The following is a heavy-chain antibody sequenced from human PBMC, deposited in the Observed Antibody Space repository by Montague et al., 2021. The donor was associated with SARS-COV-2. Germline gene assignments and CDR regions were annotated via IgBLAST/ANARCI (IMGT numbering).Heavy chain of an antibody. Sequence: CAISGDSVSSITATWNWIRQSPSRGLEWLGSTYYRSKWYNDYAISLKSRITINPDTSKNQFSLQLSSVAPEDTAVFYCARTTTRMLYPENAFDIWGKGTVVTVSS. D-gene: IGHD2-15*01. CDR2: TYYRSKWYN. CDR3: ARTTTRMLYPENAFDI. J-gene: IGHJ3*02. V-gene: IGHV6-1*01. CDR1: GDSVSSITAT.